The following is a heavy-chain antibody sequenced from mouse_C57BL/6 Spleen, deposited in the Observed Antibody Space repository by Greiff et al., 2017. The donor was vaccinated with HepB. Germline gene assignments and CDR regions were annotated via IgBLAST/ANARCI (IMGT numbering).Heavy chain of an antibody. D-gene: IGHD1-1*01. CDR2: IYPGDGDT. CDR1: GYAFSSSW. Sequence: QVQLKQSGPELVKPGASVKISCKASGYAFSSSWMNWVKQRPGKGLEWIGRIYPGDGDTNYNGKFKGKATLTADKSSSTAYMQLSSLTSEDSVVYFCARGGIYYGSSPLDYWGQGTTLTVSS. J-gene: IGHJ2*01. CDR3: ARGGIYYGSSPLDY. V-gene: IGHV1-82*01.